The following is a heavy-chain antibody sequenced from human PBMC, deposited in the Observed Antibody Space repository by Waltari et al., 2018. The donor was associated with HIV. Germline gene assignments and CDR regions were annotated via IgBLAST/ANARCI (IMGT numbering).Heavy chain of an antibody. D-gene: IGHD2-2*01. CDR1: GGSVSSGSYS. V-gene: IGHV4-61*01. CDR2: IYYSGST. J-gene: IGHJ6*02. Sequence: QVQLQESGPGLVKPSEPLSLTCTVSGGSVSSGSYSWSWIRQPPGKGLAGVGYIYYSGSTNYNPSLKSRVTISVDTSKNQFSLKLSSVTAADTAVYYCARYEGYCSSTSCRQGQLTHYGMDVWGQGTTVTVSS. CDR3: ARYEGYCSSTSCRQGQLTHYGMDV.